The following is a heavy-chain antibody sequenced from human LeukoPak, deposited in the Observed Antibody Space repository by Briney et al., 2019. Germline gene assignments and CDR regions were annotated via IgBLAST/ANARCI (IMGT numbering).Heavy chain of an antibody. Sequence: GGSLRLSCGASGFIFDTHDMHWVRQAPGKGLEWVAFIRFDGSHTYYADSVKGRSTISRDNAKNSLYLQMNSLRAEDTAVYYCAKDRGIAAKYYYYYYMDVWGKGTTVTISS. CDR1: GFIFDTHD. J-gene: IGHJ6*03. CDR2: IRFDGSHT. D-gene: IGHD6-25*01. CDR3: AKDRGIAAKYYYYYYMDV. V-gene: IGHV3-30*02.